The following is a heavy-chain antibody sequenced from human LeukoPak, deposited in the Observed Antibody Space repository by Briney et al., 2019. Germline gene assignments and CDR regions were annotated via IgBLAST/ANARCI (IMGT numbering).Heavy chain of an antibody. V-gene: IGHV1-69*04. J-gene: IGHJ4*02. D-gene: IGHD5-18*01. CDR2: IIPILGIA. CDR3: ARDREGGSYDYYFDY. Sequence: SVKVSCKASGGTFSSYTISWVRQAPGQGLEWMGRIIPILGIANYAQKFKGRVTITADKSTSTAYMELSSLRSEDTAVYYCARDREGGSYDYYFDYWGQGTLVTVSS. CDR1: GGTFSSYT.